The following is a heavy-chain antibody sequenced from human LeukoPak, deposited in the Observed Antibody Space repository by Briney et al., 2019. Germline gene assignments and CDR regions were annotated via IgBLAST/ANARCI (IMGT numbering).Heavy chain of an antibody. V-gene: IGHV4-34*01. J-gene: IGHJ5*02. D-gene: IGHD3-9*01. CDR1: GGSFSGYY. Sequence: SETLSLTCAVYGGSFSGYYWSWIRQPPGKGLEWIGEINHSGSTNYNPSLKSRVTISVDTSKNQCSLKLSSVTAADTAVYYCARGAYYDILTGERTPNWFDPWGQGTLSPSPQ. CDR3: ARGAYYDILTGERTPNWFDP. CDR2: INHSGST.